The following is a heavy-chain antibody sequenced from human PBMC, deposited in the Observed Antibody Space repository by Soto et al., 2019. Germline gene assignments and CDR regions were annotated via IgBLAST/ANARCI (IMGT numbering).Heavy chain of an antibody. CDR2: TYYSASS. V-gene: IGHV4-59*02. CDR3: AREQYGLVAANV. CDR1: GGAVSGYD. Sequence: SASMALSYTVSGGAVSGYDWSWIGQPPGKALEWIGYTYYSASSNYNPSLKSPPTISVDTPKNQFSLKLTSATAADTAVYYCAREQYGLVAANVWGQGT. J-gene: IGHJ1*01. D-gene: IGHD2-2*03.